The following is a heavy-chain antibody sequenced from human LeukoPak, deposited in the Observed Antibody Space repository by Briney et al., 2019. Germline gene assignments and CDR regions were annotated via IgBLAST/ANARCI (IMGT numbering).Heavy chain of an antibody. J-gene: IGHJ4*02. Sequence: PSETLSLTCTVSGYSISGGYYWGWIRQPPGKGLDWIGTIFQSVSTYYNPSLKSRVTTSVDTSKNQFSLKLSSVAAADTAVYYCARNNSNGFDFWSQGTLVTVSS. CDR3: ARNNSNGFDF. CDR1: GYSISGGYY. D-gene: IGHD6-19*01. CDR2: IFQSVST. V-gene: IGHV4-38-2*02.